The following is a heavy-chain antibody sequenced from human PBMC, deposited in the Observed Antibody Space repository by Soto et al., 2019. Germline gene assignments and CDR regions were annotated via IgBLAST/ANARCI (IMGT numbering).Heavy chain of an antibody. CDR3: AYFQAVDSIQVFSTGSAFLLNRTTDL. V-gene: IGHV3-23*01. Sequence: GKGLDCVSAISSSGGSTYYADSVKGRFTISRDNSKNTLYLQMNTLRAEDTAVYYCAYFQAVDSIQVFSTGSAFLLNRTTDL. D-gene: IGHD2-21*01. J-gene: IGHJ2*01. CDR2: ISSSGGST.